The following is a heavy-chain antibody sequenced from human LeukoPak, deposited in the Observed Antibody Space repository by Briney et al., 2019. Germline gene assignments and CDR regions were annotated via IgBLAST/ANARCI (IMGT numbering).Heavy chain of an antibody. D-gene: IGHD2-2*01. Sequence: SETLSLTCTVSDGSISGYYWSWIRQPPGKGLEWIGYIYYSGSTNYNPSLKSRVTISVDTSKNQFSLRLGSVTAADTAVYYCARGYCSTSSCLPYWTWWGQGTLVTVSS. V-gene: IGHV4-59*01. CDR1: DGSISGYY. J-gene: IGHJ4*02. CDR3: ARGYCSTSSCLPYWTW. CDR2: IYYSGST.